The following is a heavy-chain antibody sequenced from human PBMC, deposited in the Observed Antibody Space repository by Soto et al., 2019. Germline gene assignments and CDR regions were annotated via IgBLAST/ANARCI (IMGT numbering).Heavy chain of an antibody. CDR1: GYTXTSYY. J-gene: IGHJ4*02. CDR2: INPSGCST. Sequence: SXKVSFKASGYTXTSYYMYWVRQAPGQGLEWMGIINPSGCSTSYAQKFKGRVTMTRDTSTSTVYIELSSLRSEHTALYYRATVGHYDFWSGYYPAYFDYWGQGTLGTVSS. D-gene: IGHD3-3*01. CDR3: ATVGHYDFWSGYYPAYFDY. V-gene: IGHV1-46*01.